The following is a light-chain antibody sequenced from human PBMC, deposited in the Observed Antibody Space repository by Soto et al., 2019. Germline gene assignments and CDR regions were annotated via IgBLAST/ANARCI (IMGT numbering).Light chain of an antibody. CDR1: SSDVGRYKL. V-gene: IGLV2-14*03. Sequence: SALTQPASVSGSPGQSITISCTGTSSDVGRYKLVSWYQQHPGKAPKLMIYDVSHRPSGVSNRFSGSKSGNTASLTISGLQAEDEADYYCSSYTTSTTLIFGGGTKLTVL. J-gene: IGLJ2*01. CDR3: SSYTTSTTLI. CDR2: DVS.